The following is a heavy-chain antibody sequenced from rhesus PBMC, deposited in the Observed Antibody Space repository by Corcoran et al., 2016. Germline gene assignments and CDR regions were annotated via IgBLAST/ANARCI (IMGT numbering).Heavy chain of an antibody. CDR1: EFSLSTSGMG. D-gene: IGHD3-34*01. Sequence: QVTLKESGPALVKPTQTLTLTCTFSEFSLSTSGMGVGWILQPSRKTLEWLAHIYLDDDKRYSTSLKSRLTISKDTSKNQVVLTMTNMDPVDTATYYCARRLSIGGYFDYWGQGVLVTVSS. CDR2: IYLDDDK. J-gene: IGHJ4*01. CDR3: ARRLSIGGYFDY. V-gene: IGHV2-1*01.